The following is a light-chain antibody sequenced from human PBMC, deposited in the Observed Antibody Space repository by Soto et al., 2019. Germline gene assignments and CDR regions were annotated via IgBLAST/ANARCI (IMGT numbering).Light chain of an antibody. V-gene: IGLV2-14*01. CDR3: SSYTSSTTLL. J-gene: IGLJ2*01. Sequence: QSALTQPASVSGSPGQSITISCTGTGSDLGGYNYVSWYQQHPGKAPKLMIYDVSNRPSGVSNRFSGSKSGNTASLTSSGLQAEDEADYYCSSYTSSTTLLFGGGTKLTVL. CDR2: DVS. CDR1: GSDLGGYNY.